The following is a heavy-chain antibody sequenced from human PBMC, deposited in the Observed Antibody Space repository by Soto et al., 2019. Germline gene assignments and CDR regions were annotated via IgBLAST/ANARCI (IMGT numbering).Heavy chain of an antibody. V-gene: IGHV1-18*01. CDR3: ARMGSVAGTKYYFDY. Sequence: SVEVSFKASCYTFTSYGISWVRQAPVQGLEWMGWISAYNGNTNYAQKLQGRVTMTTDTSTSTAYMELRSLRSDDTAVYYCARMGSVAGTKYYFDYWGQGTLVTVYS. D-gene: IGHD6-19*01. CDR2: ISAYNGNT. CDR1: CYTFTSYG. J-gene: IGHJ4*02.